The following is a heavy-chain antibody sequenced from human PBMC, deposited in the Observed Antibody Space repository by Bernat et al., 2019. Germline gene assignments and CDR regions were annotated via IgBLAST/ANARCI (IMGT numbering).Heavy chain of an antibody. Sequence: QVQLVQSGAEVKKPGASVKVSCKASGYTFTSYGISWVRQAPGQGLEWMGWISAYNGNTNYAQKLQGRVTMTTDTSTSTAYMELRSLRSDDTAVYYCAGVEEEDTAMLLVLDVWGQGTTVTVSS. D-gene: IGHD5-18*01. V-gene: IGHV1-18*01. J-gene: IGHJ6*02. CDR1: GYTFTSYG. CDR2: ISAYNGNT. CDR3: AGVEEEDTAMLLVLDV.